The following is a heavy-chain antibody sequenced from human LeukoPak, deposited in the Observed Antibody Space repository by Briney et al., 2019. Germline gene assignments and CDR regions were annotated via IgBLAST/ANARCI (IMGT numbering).Heavy chain of an antibody. J-gene: IGHJ6*03. CDR2: INPSGGST. CDR3: ARDPGDYGDYYYYVDV. V-gene: IGHV1-46*01. Sequence: GASVKVSCKASGYTFTSYYMHWVRQAPGQGLEWMGIINPSGGSTSYAQKFQGRVTMTRDTSTSTVYMELSSLRSEDTAVYYCARDPGDYGDYYYYVDVWGKGTTVTVSS. D-gene: IGHD4-17*01. CDR1: GYTFTSYY.